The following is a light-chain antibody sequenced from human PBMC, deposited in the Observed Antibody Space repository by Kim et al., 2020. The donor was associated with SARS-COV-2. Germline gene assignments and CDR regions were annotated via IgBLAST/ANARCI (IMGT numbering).Light chain of an antibody. Sequence: GQRVTVTCSGSSSNIGRNTVSWYQHLPGTAPKVLIYGDNQRPSGVPDRLSGSRSGPSASLAISGLQSEDEADYYCATWDDSLNGYVFGTGTKVTVL. CDR2: GDN. CDR3: ATWDDSLNGYV. J-gene: IGLJ1*01. CDR1: SSNIGRNT. V-gene: IGLV1-44*01.